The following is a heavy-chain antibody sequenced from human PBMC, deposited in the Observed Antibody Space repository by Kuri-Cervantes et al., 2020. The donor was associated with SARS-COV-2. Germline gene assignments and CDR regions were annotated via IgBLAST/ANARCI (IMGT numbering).Heavy chain of an antibody. J-gene: IGHJ4*02. Sequence: GSLRLSCAVSGGSISSSNWWSWVRQPPGKGLEWIGEIYHGGSTNYNPSLKSRVTIPVDKSKNQFSLKLSSVTAADTAVYYCARTYSSSSLFYDYWGQGTLVTVSS. CDR2: IYHGGST. CDR1: GGSISSSNW. V-gene: IGHV4-4*02. CDR3: ARTYSSSSLFYDY. D-gene: IGHD6-6*01.